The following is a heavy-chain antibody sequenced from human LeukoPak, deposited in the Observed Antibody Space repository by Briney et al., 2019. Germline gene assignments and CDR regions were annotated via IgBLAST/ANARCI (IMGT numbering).Heavy chain of an antibody. Sequence: SETLSLTGAVYGGSYSDYFWNWIRQPPGKGLEWIGEIDHGGGTRYNPSLKSRATISVDTSKKQFSLNLTSVTAADTAVYYCARGEDGTGDYRPTYFDSWGQGTLVTVSS. J-gene: IGHJ4*02. CDR3: ARGEDGTGDYRPTYFDS. V-gene: IGHV4-34*01. CDR2: IDHGGGT. CDR1: GGSYSDYF. D-gene: IGHD4-17*01.